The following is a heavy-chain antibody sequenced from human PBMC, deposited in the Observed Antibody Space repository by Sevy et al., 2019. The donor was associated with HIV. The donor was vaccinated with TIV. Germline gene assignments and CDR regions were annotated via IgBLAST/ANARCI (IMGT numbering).Heavy chain of an antibody. CDR2: ISSSSSYI. CDR3: ARGWYSSSWAFDY. D-gene: IGHD6-13*01. Sequence: GGSLRLSCVASGFTFSSYSMNWVRQAPGKGLEWVSSISSSSSYIYYADSVKGRFTISRDNAKNSLYLQMNSLRAEDTAVYYCARGWYSSSWAFDYWGQGTLVTVSS. V-gene: IGHV3-21*01. J-gene: IGHJ4*02. CDR1: GFTFSSYS.